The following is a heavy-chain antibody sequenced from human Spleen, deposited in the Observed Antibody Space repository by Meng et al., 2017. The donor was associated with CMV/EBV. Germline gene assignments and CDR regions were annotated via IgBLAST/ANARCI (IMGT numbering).Heavy chain of an antibody. CDR1: GGSISSSSYY. D-gene: IGHD6-13*01. J-gene: IGHJ6*02. V-gene: IGHV4-39*07. CDR3: ARDSGSGIAAAGHNTYYYGMDV. Sequence: SETLSLTCTVSGGSISSSSYYWGWIRQPPGKALEWIGSIYYSGSTYYNPSLKSRVTISVDTSKNQFSLKLSSVTAADTAVYYCARDSGSGIAAAGHNTYYYGMDVWGQGTTVTVSS. CDR2: IYYSGST.